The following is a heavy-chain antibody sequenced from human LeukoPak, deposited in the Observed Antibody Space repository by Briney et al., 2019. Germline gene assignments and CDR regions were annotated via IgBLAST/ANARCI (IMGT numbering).Heavy chain of an antibody. V-gene: IGHV3-15*01. CDR3: TTVFRNWFDS. CDR2: IKRKSDGGTT. Sequence: GGSLRLSCAASGFTFSNAWMSWVRQAPGKGLEWVGRIKRKSDGGTTDYAAPVKGKFTISKDDSKNTLYLQMNSLKTEDTAVYYCTTVFRNWFDSWGQGNLVTVSS. CDR1: GFTFSNAW. D-gene: IGHD3-3*01. J-gene: IGHJ5*01.